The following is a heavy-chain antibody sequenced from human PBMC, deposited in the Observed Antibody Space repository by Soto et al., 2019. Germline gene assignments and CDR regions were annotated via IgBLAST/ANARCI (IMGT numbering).Heavy chain of an antibody. CDR2: IKSKTDGGTT. Sequence: GGSLRLSCAASGFTFSNAWMNWVRQAPGKGLEWVGRIKSKTDGGTTEYAATVKGRITIPREDSKNTLYLQMNSLKTEDTAVYYCTTDPIGAYGMDVWGQGTTVTVSS. D-gene: IGHD1-26*01. J-gene: IGHJ6*02. V-gene: IGHV3-15*07. CDR3: TTDPIGAYGMDV. CDR1: GFTFSNAW.